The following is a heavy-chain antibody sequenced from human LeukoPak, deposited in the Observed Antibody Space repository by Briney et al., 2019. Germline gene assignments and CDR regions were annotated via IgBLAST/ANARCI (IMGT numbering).Heavy chain of an antibody. J-gene: IGHJ6*02. D-gene: IGHD5-12*01. CDR1: GYTFTSYY. CDR2: INPSGGRT. V-gene: IGHV1-46*01. CDR3: ARDLGSEQRKWLRSNFNYYYHGMDV. Sequence: ASVKVSCKASGYTFTSYYMNWVRQAPGQGLEWMGIINPSGGRTSYAQKFQGRVTMTRDTSTSTVYMELSSLRSEDTAVYYCARDLGSEQRKWLRSNFNYYYHGMDVWGQGTTVTVSS.